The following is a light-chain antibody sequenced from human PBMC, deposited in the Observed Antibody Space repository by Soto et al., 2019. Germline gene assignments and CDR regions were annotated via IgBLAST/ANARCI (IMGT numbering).Light chain of an antibody. CDR2: TNN. J-gene: IGLJ1*01. CDR1: SSNIGAGFD. V-gene: IGLV1-40*01. CDR3: QSYDSRLSAYV. Sequence: QSVLAQPPSVSGAPGQRVASSCTGSSSNIGAGFDVHWYLQLPGTAPKLLVYTNNNRPSGVPDRFSGSKSDTSASLAINGLQAEDEADYYCQSYDSRLSAYVFGTGTKVTVL.